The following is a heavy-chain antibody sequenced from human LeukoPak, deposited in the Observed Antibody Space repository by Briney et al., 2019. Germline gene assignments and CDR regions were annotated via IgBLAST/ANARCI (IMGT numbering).Heavy chain of an antibody. D-gene: IGHD2-2*01. CDR3: AKGVVPAAPKRYFDY. CDR2: NSGSSDNT. J-gene: IGHJ4*02. CDR1: GFTFASYA. Sequence: GGSLRLSCAASGFTFASYAMNWVRQAPGKGLEWVSANSGSSDNTYYAGSVKGRFTISRDNSKNTLYLQMNSLRAEDAAVYYCAKGVVPAAPKRYFDYWGQGTLVTVSS. V-gene: IGHV3-23*01.